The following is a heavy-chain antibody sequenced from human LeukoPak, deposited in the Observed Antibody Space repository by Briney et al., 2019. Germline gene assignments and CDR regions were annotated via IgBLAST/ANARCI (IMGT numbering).Heavy chain of an antibody. J-gene: IGHJ5*02. CDR1: GYTFTSYA. Sequence: ASVKVSCKASGYTFTSYAMNWVRQAPGQGLQWMGWINTNTGNPTYAQGFTGRFVFSLDTSVSTAYLQISSLKAEDTAVYYCARRGYSYGYYWFDPWGQGTLVTVSS. V-gene: IGHV7-4-1*02. D-gene: IGHD5-18*01. CDR3: ARRGYSYGYYWFDP. CDR2: INTNTGNP.